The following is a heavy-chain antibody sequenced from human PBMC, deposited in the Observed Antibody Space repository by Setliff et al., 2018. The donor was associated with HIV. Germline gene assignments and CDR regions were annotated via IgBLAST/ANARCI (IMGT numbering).Heavy chain of an antibody. Sequence: ASVKVSCKASGYTFSGYYIHWVRQAPGQGLEWMGWINSKSGDTYYAQEFQGRVTMTSDTSINTAYMEVSWLTSDDTAIYYCARDLAYCSGGSCYRPFIYYFYYMDVWGKGATVTVSS. J-gene: IGHJ6*03. V-gene: IGHV1-2*02. CDR3: ARDLAYCSGGSCYRPFIYYFYYMDV. D-gene: IGHD2-15*01. CDR1: GYTFSGYY. CDR2: INSKSGDT.